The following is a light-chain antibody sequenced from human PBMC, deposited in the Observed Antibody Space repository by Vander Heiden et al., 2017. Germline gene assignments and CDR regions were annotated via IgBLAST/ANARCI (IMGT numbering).Light chain of an antibody. V-gene: IGKV3-20*01. CDR3: QQYDKLPLT. CDR1: HSLSRNF. Sequence: NVLTQSPGTLSLSPGQRATLSCRASHSLSRNFLAWYQQKPGQSPRLLIYGASNRAAGTPDRFSGSGSGTAFTLTISRLEPEDFAVYFCQQYDKLPLTFGGGTKVDLK. J-gene: IGKJ4*01. CDR2: GAS.